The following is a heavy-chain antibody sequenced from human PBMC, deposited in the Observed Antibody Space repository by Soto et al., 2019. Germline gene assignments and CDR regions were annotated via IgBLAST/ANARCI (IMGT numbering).Heavy chain of an antibody. CDR1: GYTFTSYG. J-gene: IGHJ4*02. V-gene: IGHV1-18*04. CDR3: ARLNSDYAVEY. D-gene: IGHD5-12*01. Sequence: GASVKISCKSSGYTFTSYGFSWVRQAPGQGPEWMGWISTWNDGKTDAQKFRGRVTMTTDTSTSTAYMELRSLRSDDTAVYYCARLNSDYAVEYWGEGTLVTVSP. CDR2: ISTWNDGK.